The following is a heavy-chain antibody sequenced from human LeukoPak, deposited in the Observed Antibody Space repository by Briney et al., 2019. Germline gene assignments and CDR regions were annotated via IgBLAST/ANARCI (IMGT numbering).Heavy chain of an antibody. CDR2: IYEGGTT. D-gene: IGHD2-15*01. CDR1: GESLNSYY. Sequence: SETLSLTCAVYGESLNSYYWSWVRQPPGGGLEWVGEIYEGGTTEYNPSLKSRVTISMVPSKQQFSLSLSSVTAADTAVYYCARGAWATRLGSWGLGTPVIVSS. V-gene: IGHV4-34*01. CDR3: ARGAWATRLGS. J-gene: IGHJ4*02.